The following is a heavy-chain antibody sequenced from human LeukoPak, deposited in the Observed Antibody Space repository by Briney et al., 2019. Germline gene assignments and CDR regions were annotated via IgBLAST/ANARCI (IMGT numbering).Heavy chain of an antibody. CDR3: ARLDDGYSSGWYPFDP. CDR1: GFNVIRNY. D-gene: IGHD6-19*01. V-gene: IGHV3-53*01. J-gene: IGHJ5*02. CDR2: LYPGGNA. Sequence: GGSLRLSCAASGFNVIRNYMTWVRQAPGKGLEWVSVLYPGGNAYYADSVKGRFTTSKDNSKNTFFLEMISLRVEDTAVYYCARLDDGYSSGWYPFDPWGQGTLVTVSS.